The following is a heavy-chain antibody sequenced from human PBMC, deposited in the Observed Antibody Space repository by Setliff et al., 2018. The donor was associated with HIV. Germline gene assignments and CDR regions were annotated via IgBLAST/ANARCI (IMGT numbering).Heavy chain of an antibody. CDR2: LYYSGST. CDR3: ARARGLLPYYYLDV. CDR1: VGSISSGGYY. Sequence: PSETLSLTCTVSVGSISSGGYYWSWIRQHPGKGLEWIGYLYYSGSTYYNPSLKRRVTMSVDTSKNQFSLKLSSVTAADTAVYSCARARGLLPYYYLDVWGKGTMVTVSS. D-gene: IGHD3-10*01. J-gene: IGHJ6*03. V-gene: IGHV4-31*03.